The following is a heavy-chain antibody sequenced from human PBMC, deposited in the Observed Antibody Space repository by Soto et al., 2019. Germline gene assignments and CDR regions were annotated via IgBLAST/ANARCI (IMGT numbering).Heavy chain of an antibody. D-gene: IGHD3-3*01. CDR1: GGSISSGGYY. J-gene: IGHJ5*02. V-gene: IGHV4-31*03. CDR2: IYYSGST. Sequence: SETLSLTCTVSGGSISSGGYYWSWIRQHPGKGLEWIGYIYYSGSTYYNPSLKSRVTISVDTSKNQFSLKLSSVTAADTAAYYCARGTYYDFWSGYYSYNWFDPWGQGTLVTVSS. CDR3: ARGTYYDFWSGYYSYNWFDP.